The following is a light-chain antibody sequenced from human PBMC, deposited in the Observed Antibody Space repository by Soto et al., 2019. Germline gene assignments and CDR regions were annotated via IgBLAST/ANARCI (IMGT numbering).Light chain of an antibody. CDR1: QSISKW. V-gene: IGKV1-5*01. Sequence: DIQMTQSPSSLSASIGDRVTITCRASQSISKWLAWHQQAPGKDPKGLIFYASTLQRGVPSRFSGRGSGTEFTLTFGSLQPDDVAACYCQQYDGYPLTFGQGNRVQVK. J-gene: IGKJ1*01. CDR3: QQYDGYPLT. CDR2: YAS.